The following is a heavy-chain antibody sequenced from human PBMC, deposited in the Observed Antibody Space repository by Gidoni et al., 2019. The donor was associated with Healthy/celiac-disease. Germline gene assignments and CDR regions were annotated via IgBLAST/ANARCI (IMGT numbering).Heavy chain of an antibody. CDR2: SYYSGST. CDR3: AGTSDYGDKWYFDH. D-gene: IGHD4-17*01. V-gene: IGHV4-39*01. Sequence: QLQPQESGPGPVTPSQTLSLTCTVSGGPISSSSYYWGSIRQPPGKGMEWIGGSYYSGSTYYNPCLKSRVTISVDTSKNQFSLKLSSVTAADTAVYYCAGTSDYGDKWYFDHWGRGTLVTVSS. J-gene: IGHJ2*01. CDR1: GGPISSSSYY.